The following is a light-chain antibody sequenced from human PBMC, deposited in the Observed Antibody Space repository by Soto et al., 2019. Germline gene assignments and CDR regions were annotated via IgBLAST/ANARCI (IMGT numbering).Light chain of an antibody. CDR2: DVT. J-gene: IGLJ2*01. Sequence: QSALTQPRSVSGSPGQSVTISCTGTSSDVGHFNYVSWYQHHPGKAPKLLIFDVTKRPSGVPDRFSGSKSGNTATLTISGLHADDDANYYCCSYGDIYVIFGGGTKVTVL. V-gene: IGLV2-11*01. CDR3: CSYGDIYVI. CDR1: SSDVGHFNY.